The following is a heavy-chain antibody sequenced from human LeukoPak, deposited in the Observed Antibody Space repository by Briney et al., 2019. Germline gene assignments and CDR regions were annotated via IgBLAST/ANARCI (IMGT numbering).Heavy chain of an antibody. CDR3: ARWDNPYFDY. CDR1: GGSISSGDYY. V-gene: IGHV4-30-4*01. CDR2: IYYSGST. D-gene: IGHD1-14*01. J-gene: IGHJ4*02. Sequence: SETLSLTCTVSGGSISSGDYYWSWLRQPPGKGLEWIGYIYYSGSTYYNPSLKSRVTISVDTSKNQFSLKLSSVTAADTAVYYCARWDNPYFDYWGQGTLVTVSS.